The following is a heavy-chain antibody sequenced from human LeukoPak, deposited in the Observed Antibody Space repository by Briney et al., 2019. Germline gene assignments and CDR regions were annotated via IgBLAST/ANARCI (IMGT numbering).Heavy chain of an antibody. CDR1: GGSISSYY. Sequence: SETLSLTCTVSGGSISSYYWGWIRQPPGKGLEWIGSIYYSGSTYYNPSLKSRVTISVDTSKNQFSLKLSSVTAADTAVYYCATYDSSGYYPYWYFDLWGRGTLVTVSS. J-gene: IGHJ2*01. V-gene: IGHV4-39*01. D-gene: IGHD3-22*01. CDR3: ATYDSSGYYPYWYFDL. CDR2: IYYSGST.